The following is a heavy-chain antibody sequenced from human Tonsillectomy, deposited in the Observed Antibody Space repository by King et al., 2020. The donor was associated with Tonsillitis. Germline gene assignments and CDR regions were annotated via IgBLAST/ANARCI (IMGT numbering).Heavy chain of an antibody. CDR1: GFTFSGYW. CDR3: ARGGYNVDGAFDV. V-gene: IGHV3-74*01. Sequence: VQLVESGGALIQPGGSLRLSCAASGFTFSGYWMHWVRQVPGKGLVWVSRIHSAGSSTNYADSVKGRFTISRDNAKNTLYLQMHSLRAEDTAVYYCARGGYNVDGAFDVWGQGTMVTVSS. CDR2: IHSAGSST. J-gene: IGHJ3*01. D-gene: IGHD1-1*01.